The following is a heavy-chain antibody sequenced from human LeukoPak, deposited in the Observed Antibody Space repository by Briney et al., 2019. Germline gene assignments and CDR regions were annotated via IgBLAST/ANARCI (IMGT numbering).Heavy chain of an antibody. CDR1: GGSISSTSYY. D-gene: IGHD2-15*01. Sequence: PSETLSLTCTVSGGSISSTSYYWGWIRQPPGKGLEWIGSIYYSWDTNYNPSLKSRVTISVDTSKNQFSLKLSSVTAADTAVYYCARQVVVVVAAVRWFDPWGQGTLVTVSS. CDR2: IYYSWDT. CDR3: ARQVVVVVAAVRWFDP. V-gene: IGHV4-39*01. J-gene: IGHJ5*02.